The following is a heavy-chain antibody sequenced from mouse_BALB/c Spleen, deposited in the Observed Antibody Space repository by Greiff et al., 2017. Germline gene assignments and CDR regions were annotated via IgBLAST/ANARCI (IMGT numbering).Heavy chain of an antibody. J-gene: IGHJ2*01. Sequence: EVKLVESGGDLVKPGGSLKLSCAASGFTFSSYGMSWVRQTPDKRLEWVATISSGGSYTYYPDSVKGRFTISRDNAKNTLYLQMSSLKSEDTAMYYCARRGITTVVEGFDYWGQGTTLTVSS. V-gene: IGHV5-6*02. CDR2: ISSGGSYT. CDR3: ARRGITTVVEGFDY. CDR1: GFTFSSYG. D-gene: IGHD1-1*01.